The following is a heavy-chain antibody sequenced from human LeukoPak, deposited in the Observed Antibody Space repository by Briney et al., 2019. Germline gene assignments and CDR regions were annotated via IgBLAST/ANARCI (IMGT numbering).Heavy chain of an antibody. CDR2: IKSKTDGGTT. CDR3: ATRTATIFGVVRRITADY. CDR1: GFTLSNAW. Sequence: PGGSLRHSCAASGFTLSNAWMSWVRQAPGKGLEWVGRIKSKTDGGTTDYAAPVKGRFTISRDDSKNTLYLQMSSLKTEDTAVYYCATRTATIFGVVRRITADYWGQGTLVTVSS. J-gene: IGHJ4*02. V-gene: IGHV3-15*01. D-gene: IGHD3-3*01.